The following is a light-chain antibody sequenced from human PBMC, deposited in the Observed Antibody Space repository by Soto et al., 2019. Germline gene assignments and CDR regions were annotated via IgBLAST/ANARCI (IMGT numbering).Light chain of an antibody. V-gene: IGKV4-1*01. CDR3: KQYYTTPTIT. Sequence: DIVMTQSPDSLAMSLGERATINCKSSQSDLYTLNKRNYLSWYQQKPGQPPKLLIYWAYTRDSGVPDRFSGSGSGKEFTLTISSLQAEDAAVYYCKQYYTTPTITFGQGTRLEIK. CDR1: QSDLYTLNKRNY. J-gene: IGKJ5*01. CDR2: WAY.